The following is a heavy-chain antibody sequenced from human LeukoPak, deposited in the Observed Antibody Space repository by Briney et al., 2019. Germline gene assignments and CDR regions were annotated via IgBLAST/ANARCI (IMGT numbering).Heavy chain of an antibody. D-gene: IGHD1-1*01. Sequence: GASGKVSGKASGYTFTSYGYSGGRQAPGQGLEWRGWISAYSGNTKYAQKFQGRVTMTTVTSTSTAYMELRSLTFDDTAVYYCARAKTLEPSPSNAFDIWGQGTMVIVSS. CDR3: ARAKTLEPSPSNAFDI. V-gene: IGHV1-18*01. CDR1: GYTFTSYG. CDR2: ISAYSGNT. J-gene: IGHJ3*02.